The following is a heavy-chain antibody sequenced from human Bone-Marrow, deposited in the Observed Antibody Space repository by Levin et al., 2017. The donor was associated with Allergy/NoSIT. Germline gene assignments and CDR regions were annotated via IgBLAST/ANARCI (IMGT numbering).Heavy chain of an antibody. D-gene: IGHD6-19*01. J-gene: IGHJ4*02. CDR3: APSSGWAAKDYFDY. CDR2: ISNSGGST. V-gene: IGHV3-23*01. CDR1: GFTFNSYG. Sequence: AGGSLRLSCATTGFTFNSYGMSWVRQAPGKGLEWVSGISNSGGSTYYADSVKGRFTISRDNSKNTLYLQMNSLRVEDTAVYYCAPSSGWAAKDYFDYWGQGTLVTVSS.